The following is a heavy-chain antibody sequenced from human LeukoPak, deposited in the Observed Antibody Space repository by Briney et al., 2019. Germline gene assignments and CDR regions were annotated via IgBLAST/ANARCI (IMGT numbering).Heavy chain of an antibody. D-gene: IGHD1-26*01. J-gene: IGHJ4*02. CDR1: GFTFSNDW. V-gene: IGHV3-74*01. CDR3: AGTWAFDY. Sequence: PGGSLRLSCAVSGFTFSNDWMHWVRQAPGKGLLWVSRISGDGTTTNYADSVKGRFTISRVNAKNTLYLQMDSLRAEDTAVYYCAGTWAFDYWGQGTLVTVSS. CDR2: ISGDGTTT.